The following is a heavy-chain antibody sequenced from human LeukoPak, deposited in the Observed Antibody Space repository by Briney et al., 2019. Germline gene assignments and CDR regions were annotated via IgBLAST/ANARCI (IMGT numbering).Heavy chain of an antibody. V-gene: IGHV3-30*03. J-gene: IGHJ6*02. D-gene: IGHD4-11*01. CDR2: ISYDGGNK. CDR3: ARHRHSDYSLGYYYYGMDV. CDR1: GFIFSSYE. Sequence: GGSLRLSCAASGFIFSSYEMNWVRQAPGKGLEWVAAISYDGGNKLYADSVKGRFTISRDNSKNTLYLQMNSLRAEDTAVYYCARHRHSDYSLGYYYYGMDVWGQGTTVTVSS.